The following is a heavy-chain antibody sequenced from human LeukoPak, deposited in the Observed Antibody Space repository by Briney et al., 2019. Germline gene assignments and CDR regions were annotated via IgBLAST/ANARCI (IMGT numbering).Heavy chain of an antibody. CDR2: IKPDRSEI. J-gene: IGHJ2*01. Sequence: PGGSLRLSCAASGFTFSSYWMSWVRQAPGKGLEWVANIKPDRSEIYYVDSVKGRFTISRDNAKNSLFLQMDSLRDEDTAVYYCARGEWYFDLWGRGTLATVSA. CDR3: ARGEWYFDL. V-gene: IGHV3-7*04. CDR1: GFTFSSYW.